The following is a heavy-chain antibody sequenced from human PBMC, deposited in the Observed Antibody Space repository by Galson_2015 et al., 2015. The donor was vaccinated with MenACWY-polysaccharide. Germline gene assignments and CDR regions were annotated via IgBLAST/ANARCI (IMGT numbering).Heavy chain of an antibody. CDR2: IYPGDSDT. CDR1: GFIFTSYW. Sequence: QSGAEVKKPGESLKISCKGSGFIFTSYWIGWVRQMPGKGLEWMGIIYPGDSDTKYSPSFQGQVTISADKSISTAYLQWSSLRASDTAMYYCAGRHSVITVSYAFDIWGQGTMVTVSS. J-gene: IGHJ3*02. CDR3: AGRHSVITVSYAFDI. D-gene: IGHD3-22*01. V-gene: IGHV5-51*03.